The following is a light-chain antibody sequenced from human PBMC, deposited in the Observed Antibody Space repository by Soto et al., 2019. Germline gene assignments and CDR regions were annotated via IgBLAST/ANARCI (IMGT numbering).Light chain of an antibody. CDR2: KDD. V-gene: IGLV2-14*01. CDR1: NSDIGDWNY. Sequence: QSALTQPASASGSPGQSITISCTGANSDIGDWNYVSWYQQSPGKAPQLIIYKDDYRPSGVSYRFSGSKSGNTAFLTITGLQAEDEADYYCGSFSGNITLFVFGGGTKLTVL. J-gene: IGLJ1*01. CDR3: GSFSGNITLFV.